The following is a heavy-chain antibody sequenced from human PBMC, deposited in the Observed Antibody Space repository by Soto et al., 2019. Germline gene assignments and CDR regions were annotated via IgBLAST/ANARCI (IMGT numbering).Heavy chain of an antibody. V-gene: IGHV3-9*01. CDR1: GFKFEDYA. D-gene: IGHD4-17*01. CDR3: ARSRATVTPLDY. J-gene: IGHJ4*02. CDR2: ISWGSGSI. Sequence: QLVESGGDLVQPGRSLRLSCAASGFKFEDYAMHWVRQAPGKGLEWVSSISWGSGSIGYADSVRRRFAISRDNAKKSLYLQMNSLRTEDTALYYCARSRATVTPLDYWGQGTLVTVSS.